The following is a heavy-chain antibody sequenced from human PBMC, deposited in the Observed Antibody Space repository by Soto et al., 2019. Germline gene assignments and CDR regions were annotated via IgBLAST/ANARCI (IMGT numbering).Heavy chain of an antibody. CDR3: ARGRGYDSPTYYYGMDV. V-gene: IGHV4-31*03. D-gene: IGHD5-12*01. CDR1: GGSISSGGYY. Sequence: SETLSLTCTVSGGSISSGGYYWSWIRQHPGKGLEWIGYIYYSGSTYYNPSLKSRVTISVDTSKNQFSLKLSSVTAADTAVYYCARGRGYDSPTYYYGMDVWGQGTTVTVSS. CDR2: IYYSGST. J-gene: IGHJ6*02.